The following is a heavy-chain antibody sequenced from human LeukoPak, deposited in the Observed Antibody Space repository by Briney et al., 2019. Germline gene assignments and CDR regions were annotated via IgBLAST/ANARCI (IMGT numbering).Heavy chain of an antibody. V-gene: IGHV3-9*01. J-gene: IGHJ4*02. D-gene: IGHD5-18*01. CDR2: ISWNSGSI. CDR1: GFTFDDYA. CDR3: ARGPSDTAFDY. Sequence: GRSLRLSCAASGFTFDDYAMHWVRQAPGKGLEWVSGISWNSGSIGYADSVKGRFTISRDNAKNSLYLQMNSLRAEDTALYYCARGPSDTAFDYWGQGTLVTVSS.